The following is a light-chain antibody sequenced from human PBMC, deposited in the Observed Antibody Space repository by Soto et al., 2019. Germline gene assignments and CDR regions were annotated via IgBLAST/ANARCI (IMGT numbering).Light chain of an antibody. CDR3: QHYGGTWT. J-gene: IGKJ1*01. V-gene: IGKV3-15*01. CDR1: QSVNSN. Sequence: ETVITQSPSTLSVSPGERATLSCWASQSVNSNLAWYQQKLGQAPRALIYGASTRATGIPARFSGSGSGTEFPTTISRLPHDDFATYYRQHYGGTWTFGQGTKVDIK. CDR2: GAS.